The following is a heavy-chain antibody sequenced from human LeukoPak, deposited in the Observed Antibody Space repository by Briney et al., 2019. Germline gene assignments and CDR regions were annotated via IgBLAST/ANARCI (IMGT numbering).Heavy chain of an antibody. Sequence: GGSLRLSCAASGFTFSSYAMSWVRQAPGKGLEWVSAISGSGGSTYYADSVKGRFTISRDNSKNTLYLQTNSLRAEDTAVYYCAKDTGIAVAGPPLHWGQGTLVTVSS. D-gene: IGHD6-19*01. CDR2: ISGSGGST. V-gene: IGHV3-23*01. CDR1: GFTFSSYA. J-gene: IGHJ4*02. CDR3: AKDTGIAVAGPPLH.